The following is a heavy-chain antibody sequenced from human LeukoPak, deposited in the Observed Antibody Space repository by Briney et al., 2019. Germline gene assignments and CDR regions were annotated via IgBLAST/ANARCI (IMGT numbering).Heavy chain of an antibody. CDR2: ISSSSSYI. Sequence: PGGSLRLSCAASGFTFSSYSMNWVRQAPGKGLEWVSSISSSSSYIYYADSVKGRFTISRDNSKNTLYLQMNSLRAEDTAVYYCARGSEQQLVYYYYYGMDVWGQGTTVTVSS. J-gene: IGHJ6*02. CDR1: GFTFSSYS. V-gene: IGHV3-21*01. D-gene: IGHD6-13*01. CDR3: ARGSEQQLVYYYYYGMDV.